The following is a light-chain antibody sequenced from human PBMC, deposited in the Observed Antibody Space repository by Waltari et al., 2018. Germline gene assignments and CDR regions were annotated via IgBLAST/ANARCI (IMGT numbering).Light chain of an antibody. CDR2: ATS. CDR1: QAFGSW. J-gene: IGKJ3*01. CDR3: QQTTSVPFT. V-gene: IGKV1-12*01. Sequence: DIQMTQSPSSVSASVGDRVTITCRASQAFGSWLAWYQQKPGKAPKPLIYATSSLQSGVPSRFRGSGSGTDFTLTISSLQPEDFATYYCQQTTSVPFTFGPGTKVDI.